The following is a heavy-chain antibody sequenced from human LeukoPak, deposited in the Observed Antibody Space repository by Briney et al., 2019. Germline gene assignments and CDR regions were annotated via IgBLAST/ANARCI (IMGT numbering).Heavy chain of an antibody. J-gene: IGHJ6*02. CDR3: ARGHQAGRDYYYYYGMDV. V-gene: IGHV1-8*01. CDR1: GYTFTSYD. CDR2: MNPNSGNT. Sequence: ASVKVSCKASGYTFTSYDINWVRQATGQGLEWMGWMNPNSGNTGYAQKFQGRVTMTRNTSISTAYMELSSLRSEDTAVYYCARGHQAGRDYYYYYGMDVWGQGTTVTVSS.